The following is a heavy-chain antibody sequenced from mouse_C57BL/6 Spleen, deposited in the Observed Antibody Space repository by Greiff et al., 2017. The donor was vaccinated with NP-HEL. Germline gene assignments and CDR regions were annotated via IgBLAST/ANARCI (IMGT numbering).Heavy chain of an antibody. Sequence: EVKLMESGGGLVQPGGSLKLSCAASGFTFSDYGMAWVRQAPRKGPEWVAFISNLAYSIYYADTVTGRFTISRENAKNTLYLEMSSLRSEDTAMYYCARHHLLSYAMDYWGQGTSVTVSS. CDR3: ARHHLLSYAMDY. CDR1: GFTFSDYG. J-gene: IGHJ4*01. CDR2: ISNLAYSI. V-gene: IGHV5-15*01. D-gene: IGHD2-1*01.